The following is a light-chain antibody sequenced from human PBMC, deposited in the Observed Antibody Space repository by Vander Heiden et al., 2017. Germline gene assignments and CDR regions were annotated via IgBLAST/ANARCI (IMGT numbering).Light chain of an antibody. Sequence: DIQLTQSPSFLSASVADRVTITCRASQGISSYLAWYQQKPGKAPKLLIYAASTLQSGVPSRFSGSGSGTEFTLTISSLQPEDFATYYCQQLNSYPITFGQGTQLEIK. J-gene: IGKJ5*01. CDR2: AAS. V-gene: IGKV1-9*01. CDR3: QQLNSYPIT. CDR1: QGISSY.